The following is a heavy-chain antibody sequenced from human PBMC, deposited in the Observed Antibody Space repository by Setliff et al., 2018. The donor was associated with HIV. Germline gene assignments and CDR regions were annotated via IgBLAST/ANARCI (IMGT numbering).Heavy chain of an antibody. Sequence: TLSLTCTVSGGSISTYFWTWIRQPPGKGLEWIGYIYIYNSGSTNYNPSLTSRVTISADTSRNQFSLKLTSVTAADTAIYYCARGVNFDYWGQGTQVTVSS. CDR1: GGSISTYF. V-gene: IGHV4-59*01. D-gene: IGHD3-3*01. J-gene: IGHJ4*02. CDR2: IYIYNSGST. CDR3: ARGVNFDY.